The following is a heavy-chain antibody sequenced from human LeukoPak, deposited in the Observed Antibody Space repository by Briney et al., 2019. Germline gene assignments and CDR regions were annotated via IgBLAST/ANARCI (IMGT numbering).Heavy chain of an antibody. V-gene: IGHV1-8*02. CDR1: GYTFTGYY. CDR2: MNPNSGNT. J-gene: IGHJ6*03. CDR3: ARNPSYYYYYMDV. Sequence: ASVKVSCKASGYTFTGYYMHWVRQAPGQGLEWMGWMNPNSGNTGYAQKFQGRVTMTRNTSISTAYMELSSLRSEDTAVYYCARNPSYYYYYMDVWGKGTTVTISS.